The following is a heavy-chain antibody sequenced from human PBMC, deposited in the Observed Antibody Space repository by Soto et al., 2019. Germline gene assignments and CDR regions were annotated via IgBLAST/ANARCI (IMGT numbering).Heavy chain of an antibody. Sequence: QVQLQESGPGLVKPSETLSLTCTVSSGSIRSYYWSWIRQPPGKGLEWIGYIHYSGSTNHNPSLKSRVTISADTSKNRFSLRLSSVSAADTAVYYCARQRYFDWSKDYYMDVWGKGTTVTVSS. CDR3: ARQRYFDWSKDYYMDV. CDR2: IHYSGST. J-gene: IGHJ6*03. D-gene: IGHD3-9*01. V-gene: IGHV4-59*08. CDR1: SGSIRSYY.